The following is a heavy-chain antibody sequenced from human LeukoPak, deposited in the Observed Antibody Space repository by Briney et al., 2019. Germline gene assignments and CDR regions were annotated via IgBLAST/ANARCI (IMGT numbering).Heavy chain of an antibody. D-gene: IGHD2-15*01. Sequence: PSQTLSLTRAVSGASISSYYWSWVPQPAGKGLEWIGPIYPRGSTNYNPYLKSRVTMSVDTSKNQFSLQLCSVTAADTAVYYCARDGSSSPYWGQGTLVTVSS. CDR3: ARDGSSSPY. CDR1: GASISSYY. CDR2: IYPRGST. J-gene: IGHJ4*02. V-gene: IGHV4-4*07.